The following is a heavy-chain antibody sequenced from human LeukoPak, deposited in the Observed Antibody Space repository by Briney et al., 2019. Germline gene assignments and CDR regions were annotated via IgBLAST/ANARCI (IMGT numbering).Heavy chain of an antibody. CDR2: ISYDGSNK. V-gene: IGHV3-30*18. CDR1: GFTFSNYG. D-gene: IGHD3-3*01. CDR3: AKDYRPHDFWSGLVDY. J-gene: IGHJ4*02. Sequence: GGSLRLSCAASGFTFSNYGMHWVRQAPGKGREWVTLISYDGSNKYYADSVKGRFTISRDNSKNTLYLQMNSLRAEDTAVYYCAKDYRPHDFWSGLVDYWGQGTLVTVSS.